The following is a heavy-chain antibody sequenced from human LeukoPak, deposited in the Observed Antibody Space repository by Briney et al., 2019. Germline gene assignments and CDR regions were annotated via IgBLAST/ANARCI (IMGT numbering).Heavy chain of an antibody. D-gene: IGHD3-3*01. V-gene: IGHV4-39*07. J-gene: IGHJ4*02. CDR1: GGSISGTPYY. CDR2: IYYSGST. CDR3: ARASTIFGHFAY. Sequence: PSETLSLTCAISGGSISGTPYYWGWIRQPPGKGLEWIRSIYYSGSTYYNPSLKSRLTISVDTSKNQFSLKLSSVTAADTAVYYCARASTIFGHFAYWGRETLVTVSS.